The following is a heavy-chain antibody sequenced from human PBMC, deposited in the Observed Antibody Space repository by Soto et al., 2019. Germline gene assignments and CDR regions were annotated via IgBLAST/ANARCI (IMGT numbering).Heavy chain of an antibody. CDR3: ARDGGGWQRGGVDY. V-gene: IGHV1-18*01. J-gene: IGHJ4*02. D-gene: IGHD3-16*01. CDR2: ISAYNGNT. CDR1: GYTFTSYG. Sequence: GAAVKVSCKASGYTFTSYGISWVRQAPGQGLEWMGWISAYNGNTNYAQKLQGRVTMTTDTSTSTAYMELRSLRSDDTAVYYCARDGGGWQRGGVDYWGQGTLVTVSS.